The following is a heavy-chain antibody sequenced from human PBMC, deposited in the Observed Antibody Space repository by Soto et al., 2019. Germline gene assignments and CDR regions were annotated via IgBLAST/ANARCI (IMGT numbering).Heavy chain of an antibody. CDR2: ISGSGGST. CDR3: AKGANDIVVVPAAMRIDYYYYYYMDV. CDR1: GFTFSSYA. J-gene: IGHJ6*03. V-gene: IGHV3-23*01. D-gene: IGHD2-2*01. Sequence: GGSLRLSCAASGFTFSSYAMSWVRQAPGKGLEWVSAISGSGGSTYYADSVKGRFTNSRDNSKNTLYLQMNSLRAEDTAVYYCAKGANDIVVVPAAMRIDYYYYYYMDVWGKGTTVTVSS.